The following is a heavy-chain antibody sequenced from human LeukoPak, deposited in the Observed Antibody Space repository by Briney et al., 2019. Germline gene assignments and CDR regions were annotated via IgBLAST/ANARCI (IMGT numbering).Heavy chain of an antibody. CDR1: GIDFNVYE. V-gene: IGHV3-30*04. CDR2: ISDNGLRT. CDR3: ARERRGYSYGTLDI. Sequence: GGSLRLSCVASGIDFNVYEMHWVRQSPGKGLEWVALISDNGLRTNYAESLKGRFTVSRDSSRNTMDLQMNNLRVEDTAVYFCARERRGYSYGTLDIWGQGTLVTVFS. J-gene: IGHJ4*02. D-gene: IGHD5-12*01.